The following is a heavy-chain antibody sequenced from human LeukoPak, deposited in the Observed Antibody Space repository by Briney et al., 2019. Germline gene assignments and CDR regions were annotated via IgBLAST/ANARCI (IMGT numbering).Heavy chain of an antibody. J-gene: IGHJ4*02. V-gene: IGHV1-18*01. CDR3: ARASYCSDGSCYSDY. Sequence: GASVKVSCKASGYTFSSYSISWVRQAPGQGLEWMGWISAYNGNTIYAQKVKGRVTMTTDTSTSTAYMELRSLKSDDTAVYYCARASYCSDGSCYSDYWGQGTLSPSPQ. D-gene: IGHD2-15*01. CDR2: ISAYNGNT. CDR1: GYTFSSYS.